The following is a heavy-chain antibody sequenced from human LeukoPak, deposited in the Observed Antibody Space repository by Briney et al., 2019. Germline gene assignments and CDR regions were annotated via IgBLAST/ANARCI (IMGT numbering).Heavy chain of an antibody. CDR2: ITYGGSNK. V-gene: IGHV3-30*18. CDR3: AKDVGMIGYCSGGSCYAIDY. J-gene: IGHJ4*02. Sequence: PGGSLRLPCAASGFTFSSYGMHWVRLAPGKGLEWEAVITYGGSNKFYADSVKGRFTISRDNSKNTLYLQMKSLRAEDTAVYYCAKDVGMIGYCSGGSCYAIDYWGQGTLVTVSS. D-gene: IGHD2-15*01. CDR1: GFTFSSYG.